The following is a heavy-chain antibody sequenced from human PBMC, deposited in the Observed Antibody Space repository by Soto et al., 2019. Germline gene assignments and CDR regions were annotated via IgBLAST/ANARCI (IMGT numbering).Heavy chain of an antibody. Sequence: PEGSLRLSCTASGFTFGDYAMSWFRQAPGKGLEWVGFIRSKAYGGTTEYAASVKGRFTISRDDSKSIAYLQMNSLKTEDTAVYYCTRAILFYDSSGYYPYYFDYWGQGTLVTVSS. CDR2: IRSKAYGGTT. CDR3: TRAILFYDSSGYYPYYFDY. V-gene: IGHV3-49*03. J-gene: IGHJ4*02. D-gene: IGHD3-22*01. CDR1: GFTFGDYA.